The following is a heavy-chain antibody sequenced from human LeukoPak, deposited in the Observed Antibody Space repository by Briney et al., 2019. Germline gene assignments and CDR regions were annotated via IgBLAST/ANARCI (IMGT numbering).Heavy chain of an antibody. CDR3: ARVNSGRGYPTHKVPDY. V-gene: IGHV4-34*01. CDR1: GGSFSGYY. D-gene: IGHD3-22*01. CDR2: INHSGST. Sequence: PSETLSLTCAVYGGSFSGYYWSWIRQPPGKGLEWIGEINHSGSTNYNPSLKSRVTISVDTSKNQFSLKLSSVTAADTAVYYCARVNSGRGYPTHKVPDYWGQGTLVTVSS. J-gene: IGHJ4*02.